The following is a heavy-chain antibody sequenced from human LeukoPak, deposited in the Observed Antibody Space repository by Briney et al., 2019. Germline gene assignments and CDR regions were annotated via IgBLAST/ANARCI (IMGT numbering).Heavy chain of an antibody. D-gene: IGHD3-10*01. Sequence: PSETLSLTCAVYGGSFSGYYWSWIRQPPGKGLEWIGYIYYSGSTNYNPSLKSRVTISVDTSKNQFSLKLSSVTATDTAVYYCARDRGTDSDYWGQGTLVTVSS. V-gene: IGHV4-59*01. CDR2: IYYSGST. CDR3: ARDRGTDSDY. J-gene: IGHJ4*02. CDR1: GGSFSGYY.